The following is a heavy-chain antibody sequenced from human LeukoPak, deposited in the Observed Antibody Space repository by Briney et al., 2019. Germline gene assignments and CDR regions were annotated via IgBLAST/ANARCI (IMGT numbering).Heavy chain of an antibody. Sequence: GGSLRLSCAASGFTFSSYAMSWVRQAPGKGLEWVSAIGGSGGSTYYADSVKGRFTISRDNSKNTLYLQMNGLRAEDTAVYYCATRITMVRGVISNYWGQGTLVTVSS. CDR1: GFTFSSYA. J-gene: IGHJ4*02. V-gene: IGHV3-23*01. D-gene: IGHD3-10*01. CDR3: ATRITMVRGVISNY. CDR2: IGGSGGST.